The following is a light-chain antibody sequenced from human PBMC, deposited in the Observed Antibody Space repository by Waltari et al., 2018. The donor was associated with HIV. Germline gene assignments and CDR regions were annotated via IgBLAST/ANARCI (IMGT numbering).Light chain of an antibody. CDR2: EDN. J-gene: IGLJ3*02. CDR3: QSYDSNDPWV. CDR1: SGNIASNY. V-gene: IGLV6-57*04. Sequence: NFKLTQPLSVSESPGKTVTISCTRSSGNIASNYVQWYQQRPGSAPTTVIYEDNQTPSGVPDRFSGSIDSSSNSASLTISGLKTEDEADYYCQSYDSNDPWVFGGGTKLTVL.